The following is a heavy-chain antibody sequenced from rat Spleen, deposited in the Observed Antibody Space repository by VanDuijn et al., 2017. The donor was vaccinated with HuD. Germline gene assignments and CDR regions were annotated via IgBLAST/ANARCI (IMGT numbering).Heavy chain of an antibody. D-gene: IGHD1-1*01. V-gene: IGHV3-1*01. CDR3: TTVLQGHGFAY. CDR1: GYSITSNY. J-gene: IGHJ3*01. Sequence: EVQLQESGPALVKPSQSLSLTCSVTGYSITSNYWGWIRKFPGDKMEWMGYISYSGSNIYNPSLKSRISITRDTSKNQFFLQLNSVTTEDTATYYCTTVLQGHGFAYWGQGTLVTVSS. CDR2: ISYSGSN.